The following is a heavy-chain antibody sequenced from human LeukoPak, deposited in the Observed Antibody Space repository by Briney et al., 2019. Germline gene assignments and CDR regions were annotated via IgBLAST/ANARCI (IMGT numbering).Heavy chain of an antibody. D-gene: IGHD6-19*01. CDR3: ARGIAVAVNWFDP. J-gene: IGHJ5*02. Sequence: PSETLSLTCTVSGGSISSSSYYWGWIRQPPGKGLEWIGSIYYSGSTYYNPSLKSRVTISVDTSKNQFSLKLSSVTAADTAVYYCARGIAVAVNWFDPWGQGTLVTVSS. CDR2: IYYSGST. V-gene: IGHV4-39*07. CDR1: GGSISSSSYY.